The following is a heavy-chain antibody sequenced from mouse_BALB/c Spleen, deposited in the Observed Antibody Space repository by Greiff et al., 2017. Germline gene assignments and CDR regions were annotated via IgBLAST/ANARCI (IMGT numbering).Heavy chain of an antibody. Sequence: QVQLKESGPGILQPSQTLSLTCSFSGFSLITSGMGVGWIRQPSGKGLEWLAHIYWDDDKRNNPSLKSRLTISKDTSRNQVFLKITSVDTADTATYYCARRAEDGNDAMDYWGQGTSVTVSS. CDR3: ARRAEDGNDAMDY. CDR2: IYWDDDK. CDR1: GFSLITSGMG. V-gene: IGHV8-12*01. J-gene: IGHJ4*01. D-gene: IGHD2-1*01.